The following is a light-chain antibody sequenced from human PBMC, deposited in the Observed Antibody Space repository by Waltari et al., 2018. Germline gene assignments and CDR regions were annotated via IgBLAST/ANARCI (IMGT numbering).Light chain of an antibody. Sequence: YELTQPPSVSVSLGQTARIPSTGDALSTQYGYWYPQRPGQAPVMVIYKDRERPSVIPERFSGSSSGATVTLTISGGQAEDEADYYCQSGDGSSSYVAFGGGTKLTVL. CDR3: QSGDGSSSYVA. CDR1: ALSTQY. J-gene: IGLJ3*02. CDR2: KDR. V-gene: IGLV3-25*03.